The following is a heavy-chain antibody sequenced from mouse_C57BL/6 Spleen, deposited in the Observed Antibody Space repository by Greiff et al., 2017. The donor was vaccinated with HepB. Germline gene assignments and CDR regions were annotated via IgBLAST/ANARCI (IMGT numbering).Heavy chain of an antibody. CDR1: GYAFSSSW. V-gene: IGHV1-82*01. CDR3: AREGSNWDEYYFDY. CDR2: IYPGDGDT. D-gene: IGHD4-1*02. J-gene: IGHJ2*01. Sequence: VKLQESGPELVKPGASVKISCKASGYAFSSSWMNWVKQRPGKGLEWIGRIYPGDGDTNYNGKFKGKATLTADKSSSTAYMQLSSLTSEDSAVYFCAREGSNWDEYYFDYWGQGTTLTVSS.